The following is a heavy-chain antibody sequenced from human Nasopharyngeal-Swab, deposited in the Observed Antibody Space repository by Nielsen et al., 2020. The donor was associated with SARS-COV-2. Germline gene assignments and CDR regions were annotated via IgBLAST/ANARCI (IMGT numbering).Heavy chain of an antibody. Sequence: GESLKISCAASGFTFSSYAMSWVRQAPGKGLEWVSAISGSGGSTYYADSEKGRFTISRDNSKNTLYLQMNSLRAEDTAVYYCAKEGSSSSWYYYYYYMDVWGKGTTVTVSS. CDR1: GFTFSSYA. V-gene: IGHV3-23*01. D-gene: IGHD6-13*01. CDR3: AKEGSSSSWYYYYYYMDV. J-gene: IGHJ6*03. CDR2: ISGSGGST.